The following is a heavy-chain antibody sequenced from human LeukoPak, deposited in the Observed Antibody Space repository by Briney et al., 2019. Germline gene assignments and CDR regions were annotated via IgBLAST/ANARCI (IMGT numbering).Heavy chain of an antibody. J-gene: IGHJ3*02. Sequence: GAVKVSCKASGYTFTGYYMHWVRQAPGQGLEWMGWINPNSGGTNYAQKFQGRVTMTRDTSINTACMELSRLTSDDTAVYYCAREGAYCSSTSCYRSGAFDIWGQGTMVTVSS. V-gene: IGHV1-2*02. CDR2: INPNSGGT. CDR1: GYTFTGYY. D-gene: IGHD2-2*02. CDR3: AREGAYCSSTSCYRSGAFDI.